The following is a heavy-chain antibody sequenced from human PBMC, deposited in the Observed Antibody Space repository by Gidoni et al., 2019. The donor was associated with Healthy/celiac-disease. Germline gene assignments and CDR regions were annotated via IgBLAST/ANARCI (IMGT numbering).Heavy chain of an antibody. D-gene: IGHD6-13*01. Sequence: QVQLVESGGGVVQPGRSLRLSCAASGFTFRRYGMHWVRQAPGKGLEWVAVIWYDGSNKYYADSVKGRFTISRDNSKNTLYLQMNSLRAEDTAVYYCARDASIAAAHPYFDYWGQGTLVTVSS. CDR3: ARDASIAAAHPYFDY. CDR2: IWYDGSNK. J-gene: IGHJ4*02. CDR1: GFTFRRYG. V-gene: IGHV3-33*01.